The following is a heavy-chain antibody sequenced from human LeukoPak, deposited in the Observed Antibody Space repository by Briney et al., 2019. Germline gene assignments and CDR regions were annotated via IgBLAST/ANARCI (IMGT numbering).Heavy chain of an antibody. CDR1: GYSFTSYW. CDR3: ARPESGYSGYDGTYFDY. Sequence: NAGGSLKISCKGSGYSFTSYWIGWVRQMPGKGLEWMGIIYPGDSDTRYSPSFQGQVTISADKSISTAYLQWSSLKASDTAMYYCARPESGYSGYDGTYFDYWGQGTLVTVSS. D-gene: IGHD5-12*01. CDR2: IYPGDSDT. V-gene: IGHV5-51*01. J-gene: IGHJ4*02.